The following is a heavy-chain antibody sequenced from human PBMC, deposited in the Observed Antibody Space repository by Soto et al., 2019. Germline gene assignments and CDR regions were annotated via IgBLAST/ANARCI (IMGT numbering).Heavy chain of an antibody. CDR3: ARLTSGWYSY. Sequence: QVQLQESGPGLVKPSETLSLTCTVSGGSISAYYWSWIRQPPGKGLEWIGYIHHSGSTNYNPFLRSRVTISVDTSKNQFSLNLSSVTAEDTAVYYCARLTSGWYSYWGPGTLVTVSS. J-gene: IGHJ4*02. CDR2: IHHSGST. V-gene: IGHV4-59*08. D-gene: IGHD6-19*01. CDR1: GGSISAYY.